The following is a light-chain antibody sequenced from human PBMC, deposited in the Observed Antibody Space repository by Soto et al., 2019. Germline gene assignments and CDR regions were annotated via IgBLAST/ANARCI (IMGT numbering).Light chain of an antibody. CDR3: QQYNNWPMT. CDR2: GAS. Sequence: EIVMTQSPAILSVSPEERATLSCRASQSVSSNLAWYQQKPGQAPRLLIYGASTRATGVSARFSGSGSGTELTLTISSLHSEDFSIYYCQQYNNWPMTFGQVTKVEIK. CDR1: QSVSSN. J-gene: IGKJ1*01. V-gene: IGKV3-15*01.